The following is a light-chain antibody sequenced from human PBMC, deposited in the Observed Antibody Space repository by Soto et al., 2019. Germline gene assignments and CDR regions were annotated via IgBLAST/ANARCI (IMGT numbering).Light chain of an antibody. J-gene: IGKJ5*01. CDR3: QQYNNWPPIT. CDR1: QSVSSN. Sequence: EIVMTQSPATLSVSPGERATLSCRASQSVSSNLAWYQQKPGQAPRLLIYGASTRATGIPARSSGSGSGTEFTLSISSLQSEDFAVYHCQQYNNWPPITFGQGTRLEIK. V-gene: IGKV3-15*01. CDR2: GAS.